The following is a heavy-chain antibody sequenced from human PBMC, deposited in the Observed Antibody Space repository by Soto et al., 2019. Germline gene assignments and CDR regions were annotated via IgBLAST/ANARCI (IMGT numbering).Heavy chain of an antibody. V-gene: IGHV1-69*02. J-gene: IGHJ6*03. CDR1: GGTFSSYT. CDR2: IIPILGIA. Sequence: SVKVSCKASGGTFSSYTISWVRQAPGQGLEWMGRIIPILGIANYAQKFQGRVTITADKSTSTAYMELSSLRSEDTAVYYCARTVHDSFLYYYYMDVWGKGTTVTVSS. D-gene: IGHD2-21*02. CDR3: ARTVHDSFLYYYYMDV.